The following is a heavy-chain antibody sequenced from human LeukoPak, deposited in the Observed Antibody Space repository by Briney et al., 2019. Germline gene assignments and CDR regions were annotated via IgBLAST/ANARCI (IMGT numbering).Heavy chain of an antibody. D-gene: IGHD5-12*01. V-gene: IGHV3-23*01. CDR1: GFTFSSHA. Sequence: QSGGSLRLSCAPSGFTFSSHAMSWVRQTPEKGLEWVSAINGGGDRRYYADSVKGRFTISRDNSKITLYLQMNSLRAEDTAVYYCARDQGGDSGYDFAYDYWGQGTLVTVSS. CDR2: INGGGDRR. CDR3: ARDQGGDSGYDFAYDY. J-gene: IGHJ4*02.